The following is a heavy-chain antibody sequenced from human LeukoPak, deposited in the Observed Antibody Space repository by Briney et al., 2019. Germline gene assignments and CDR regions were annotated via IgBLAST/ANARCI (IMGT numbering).Heavy chain of an antibody. J-gene: IGHJ4*02. Sequence: ASVKVSCKASGFTFTSYDIHWVRQATGQGLGWMGWMNPNSGNRGYAQKFQGRVTITRNTSISTAYMELSSLRSEDTAVYYCARAFRRDSTGWYVLAYWGQGTLVTVSS. V-gene: IGHV1-8*01. D-gene: IGHD6-19*01. CDR3: ARAFRRDSTGWYVLAY. CDR2: MNPNSGNR. CDR1: GFTFTSYD.